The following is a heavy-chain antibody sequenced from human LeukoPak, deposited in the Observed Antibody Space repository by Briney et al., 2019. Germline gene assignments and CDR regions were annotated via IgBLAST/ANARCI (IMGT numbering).Heavy chain of an antibody. CDR3: ARDRGFNGRHY. CDR2: ISGSGGST. V-gene: IGHV3-23*01. Sequence: TGGSLRLSCAASGFTFSSYAMSWVRQAPGKGLEWVSAISGSGGSTYYADSVKGRFTISRDNAKNSLYLQMNSLRAEDTAVYYCARDRGFNGRHYWGQGTLVTVSS. CDR1: GFTFSSYA. D-gene: IGHD3-10*01. J-gene: IGHJ4*02.